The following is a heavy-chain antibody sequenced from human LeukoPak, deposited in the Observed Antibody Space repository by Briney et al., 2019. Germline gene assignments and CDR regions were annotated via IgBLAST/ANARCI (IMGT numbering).Heavy chain of an antibody. CDR2: IIPIFGTA. CDR3: ARAPGGCSSTSCYYYYGMDV. CDR1: GGTFISYA. J-gene: IGHJ6*02. Sequence: SVKVSCKASGGTFISYAISWVRQAPGQGLEWMGGIIPIFGTANYAQKFQGRVTITADESTSTAYMELSSLRSDDTAVYYCARAPGGCSSTSCYYYYGMDVWGQGTTVTVSS. D-gene: IGHD2-2*01. V-gene: IGHV1-69*13.